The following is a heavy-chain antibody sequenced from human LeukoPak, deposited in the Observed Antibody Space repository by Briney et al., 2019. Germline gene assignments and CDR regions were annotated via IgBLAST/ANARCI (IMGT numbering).Heavy chain of an antibody. J-gene: IGHJ4*02. CDR2: IYYSGST. D-gene: IGHD3-22*01. CDR1: GGSISSYY. Sequence: PETLSLTCTVSGGSISSYYWSWIRQPPGKGLEWIGYIYYSGSTNYNPSLKSRVTISVDTSKNQLSLKLSSVTAADTAVYYCARVDYYDSSGYYPPSYYFDYWGQGTLVTVSS. CDR3: ARVDYYDSSGYYPPSYYFDY. V-gene: IGHV4-59*01.